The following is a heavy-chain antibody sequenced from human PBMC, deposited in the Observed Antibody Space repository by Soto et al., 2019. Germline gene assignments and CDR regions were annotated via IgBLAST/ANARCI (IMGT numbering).Heavy chain of an antibody. D-gene: IGHD2-15*01. CDR1: GFTLSSYA. V-gene: IGHV3-23*01. Sequence: GVSLRLSCAASGFTLSSYAMGWVRQGPGKGLEWVAVVSIGGSTHYADSVRGRFTISRDNSKNTLSLQMNSLTAEDTAVYFCAKRRGAGGHFDYWGQGALVTVSS. CDR2: VSIGGST. CDR3: AKRRGAGGHFDY. J-gene: IGHJ4*02.